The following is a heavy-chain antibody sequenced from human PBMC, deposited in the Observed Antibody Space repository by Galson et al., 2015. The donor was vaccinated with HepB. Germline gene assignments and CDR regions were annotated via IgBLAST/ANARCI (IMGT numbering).Heavy chain of an antibody. CDR3: AREGYADTNMVAPFDY. CDR1: GGTFSRYT. CDR2: IIPLFGTA. J-gene: IGHJ4*02. Sequence: SVKVSCKASGGTFSRYTMSWVRQAPGQGLEWMGGIIPLFGTANYAQRFQGRVTITADESTSTAYLGLSGLRSDDTAVYYCAREGYADTNMVAPFDYWGQGTLVTVSS. V-gene: IGHV1-69*13. D-gene: IGHD5-18*01.